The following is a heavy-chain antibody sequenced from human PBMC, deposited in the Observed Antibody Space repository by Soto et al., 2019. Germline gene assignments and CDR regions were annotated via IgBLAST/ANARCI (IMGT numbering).Heavy chain of an antibody. V-gene: IGHV1-46*01. CDR1: GYTFTNYY. CDR2: IDPSGGGT. J-gene: IGHJ5*02. Sequence: QVQLVQSGAEVKKPGASVKVSCKAAGYTFTNYYMHRVRQAPGQGLEWMGIIDPSGGGTSYAQKFQGRLTRTRDTYTSTVYMELSTLRSWDTAVYYWARDRVDCSGGNCWRSVEDTWGQGTLVTVSS. D-gene: IGHD2-15*01. CDR3: ARDRVDCSGGNCWRSVEDT.